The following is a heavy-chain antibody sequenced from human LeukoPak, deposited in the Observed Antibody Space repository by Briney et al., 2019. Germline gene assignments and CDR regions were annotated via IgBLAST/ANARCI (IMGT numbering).Heavy chain of an antibody. V-gene: IGHV4-38-2*02. D-gene: IGHD3-10*01. CDR2: IYYSGST. CDR1: GYSISSGYY. CDR3: ARVPTITFFDY. J-gene: IGHJ4*02. Sequence: SETLSLTCTVSGYSISSGYYWGWIRQPPGKGLEWIGSIYYSGSTYYNPSLKSRVTISVDTSKNQFSLKLSSVTAADTAVYYCARVPTITFFDYWGQGTLVTVSS.